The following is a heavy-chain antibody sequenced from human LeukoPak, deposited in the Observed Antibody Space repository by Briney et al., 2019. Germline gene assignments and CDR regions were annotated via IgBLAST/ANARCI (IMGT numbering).Heavy chain of an antibody. CDR1: GFTFSSFG. CDR3: VKGDYYGSVLPFDY. CDR2: ISYDGNNK. D-gene: IGHD3-10*01. V-gene: IGHV3-30*18. J-gene: IGHJ4*02. Sequence: GGSLRLSCGASGFTFSSFGMHWVRQAPGKGLEWVAVISYDGNNKYYVDSVKGRFTTSRDNSKNTLSLQMNSLRAEDTAVYYCVKGDYYGSVLPFDYWGQGTLVTVSS.